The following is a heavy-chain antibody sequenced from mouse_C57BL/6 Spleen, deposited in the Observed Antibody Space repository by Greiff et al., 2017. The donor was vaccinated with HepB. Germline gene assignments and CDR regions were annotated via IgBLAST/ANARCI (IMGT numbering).Heavy chain of an antibody. Sequence: VQLQQSGAELVRPGASVKLSCTASGFNIKDDYMHWVKQRPEQGLEWIGWIDPENGDTEYASKFQGKATITADTSSNTAYLQLSSLTSEDTDVYYCTTVSYDGYYVWFACWGQGTPVTVSA. CDR2: IDPENGDT. J-gene: IGHJ3*01. V-gene: IGHV14-4*01. CDR1: GFNIKDDY. CDR3: TTVSYDGYYVWFAC. D-gene: IGHD2-3*01.